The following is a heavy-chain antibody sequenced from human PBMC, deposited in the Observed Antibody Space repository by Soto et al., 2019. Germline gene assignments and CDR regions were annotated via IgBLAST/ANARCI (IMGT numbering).Heavy chain of an antibody. D-gene: IGHD3-22*01. V-gene: IGHV1-69*13. Sequence: GAXXKVSXXASGGTFSSYAISWVRQAPGQGLEWMGGIIPIFGTANYAQKFQGRVTITADESTSTAYMELSSLRSEDTAVYYCARDQXGPNSSGYYSFDYWGQGTLVTVSS. CDR3: ARDQXGPNSSGYYSFDY. CDR2: IIPIFGTA. CDR1: GGTFSSYA. J-gene: IGHJ4*02.